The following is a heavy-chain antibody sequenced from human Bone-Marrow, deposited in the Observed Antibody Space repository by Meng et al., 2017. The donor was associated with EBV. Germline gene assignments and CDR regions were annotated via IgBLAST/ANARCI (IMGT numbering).Heavy chain of an antibody. J-gene: IGHJ5*02. V-gene: IGHV3-21*01. CDR3: ARETRTYYDILTGYYILPGWFDP. CDR1: GFTFSSXS. D-gene: IGHD3-9*01. CDR2: ISSSSSYI. Sequence: EVQLVESGGXLVKPGXSLRLSCAASGFTFSSXSMNWVRQAPGKGLEWVSSISSSSSYIYYADSVKGRFTISRDNAKNSLYLQMNSLRAEDTAVYYCARETRTYYDILTGYYILPGWFDPGGQGTLVTVSS.